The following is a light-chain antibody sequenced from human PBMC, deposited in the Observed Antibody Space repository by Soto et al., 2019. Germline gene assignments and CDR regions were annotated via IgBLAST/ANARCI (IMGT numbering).Light chain of an antibody. V-gene: IGLV2-14*03. CDR1: SSDVGGYDY. J-gene: IGLJ2*01. Sequence: QSALTQPASVSGSPGQSITISCTGTSSDVGGYDYVSWYQQHPGKAPKLMIYDVSNRPSGVSNRFSGSKSGNTASLTISGLQAEDEADYYYNSYTSSNNLVFGGGTKLTVL. CDR2: DVS. CDR3: NSYTSSNNLV.